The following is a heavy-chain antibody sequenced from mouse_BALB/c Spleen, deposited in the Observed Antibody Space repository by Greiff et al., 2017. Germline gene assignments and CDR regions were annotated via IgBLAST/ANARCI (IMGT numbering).Heavy chain of an antibody. D-gene: IGHD2-1*01. J-gene: IGHJ4*01. V-gene: IGHV1S81*02. CDR2: INPSNGRT. CDR1: GYTFTSYW. Sequence: QVQLQQPGAELVKPGASVKLSCKASGYTFTSYWMHWVKQRPGQGLEWIGEINPSNGRTNYNEKFKRKATLTVAKSSSTAYMQHSSLTSEDSAVYYCARSDGNPLYYYAMDYWGQGTSVTVSS. CDR3: ARSDGNPLYYYAMDY.